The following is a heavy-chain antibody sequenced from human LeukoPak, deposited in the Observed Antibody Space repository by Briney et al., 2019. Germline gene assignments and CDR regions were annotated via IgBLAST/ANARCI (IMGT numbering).Heavy chain of an antibody. D-gene: IGHD2-2*01. Sequence: GASVKVSCKASGYTFTSYGISWVRQATGQGLEWMGWISAYNGNTNYAQKLQGRVTMTTDTSTSTAYMELRSLRSDDTAVYYCAITLYCSSTSCYSYYGMDVWGQGTTVTVSS. CDR2: ISAYNGNT. J-gene: IGHJ6*02. V-gene: IGHV1-18*01. CDR1: GYTFTSYG. CDR3: AITLYCSSTSCYSYYGMDV.